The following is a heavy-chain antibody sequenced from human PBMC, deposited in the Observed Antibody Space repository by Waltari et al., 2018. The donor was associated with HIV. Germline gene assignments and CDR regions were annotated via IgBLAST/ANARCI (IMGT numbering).Heavy chain of an antibody. V-gene: IGHV3-48*01. Sequence: EVKLVESVGGLVQPGGSLRLSCAASGSPLRSHSMNWARQAPGKGLEWVSYISSSSSTIYYAYSVKGRFTISRDNAKNSLYLQMNSLRAEDTAVYYCARGPGRLDPWGQGTLVTVSS. CDR3: ARGPGRLDP. J-gene: IGHJ5*02. CDR1: GSPLRSHS. CDR2: ISSSSSTI.